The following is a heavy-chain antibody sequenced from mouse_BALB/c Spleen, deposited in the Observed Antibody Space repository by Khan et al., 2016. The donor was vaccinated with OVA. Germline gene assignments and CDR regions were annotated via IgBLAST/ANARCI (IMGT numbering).Heavy chain of an antibody. CDR1: GYTVTDYV. V-gene: IGHV1-81*01. CDR3: ARSYDGAWFAY. CDR2: IYPGSGTT. D-gene: IGHD1-1*01. Sequence: QVQLQQSGPELVKPGASVTMSCKASGYTVTDYVISWVHQRTGQGLEWIGEIYPGSGTTYYNERFQAKATLTADQSSNTAYMQLSSLTSEDSAVYFCARSYDGAWFAYWGQGTLVTVSA. J-gene: IGHJ3*01.